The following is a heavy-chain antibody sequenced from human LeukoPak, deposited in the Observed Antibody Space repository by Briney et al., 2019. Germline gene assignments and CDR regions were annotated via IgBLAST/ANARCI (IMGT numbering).Heavy chain of an antibody. J-gene: IGHJ4*02. CDR3: ARENYQGAYNDY. Sequence: SETLSLTCTVSGGSISSGGYYWSWIRQHPGKGLEWIGYIYYSGSTYYNPSLKSRVTISVDTSKNQFSLKLSSVTAADTAVYYCARENYQGAYNDYWGQGTLVTVSS. CDR2: IYYSGST. CDR1: GGSISSGGYY. D-gene: IGHD1-7*01. V-gene: IGHV4-31*03.